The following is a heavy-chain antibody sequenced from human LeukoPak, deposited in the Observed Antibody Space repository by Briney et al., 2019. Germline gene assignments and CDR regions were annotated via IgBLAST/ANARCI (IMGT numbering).Heavy chain of an antibody. J-gene: IGHJ4*02. D-gene: IGHD1-1*01. CDR2: IKGDGIST. CDR3: AIITRRLERPIG. CDR1: GFDFSSNW. V-gene: IGHV3-74*01. Sequence: GGSLRLSCAASGFDFSSNWMHWVRHAPGQGLVWVSRIKGDGISTNYADSVKGRFTISRDNAKNSLYLQMNSLRAEDTAVFYCAIITRRLERPIGWGQGTLVTVSS.